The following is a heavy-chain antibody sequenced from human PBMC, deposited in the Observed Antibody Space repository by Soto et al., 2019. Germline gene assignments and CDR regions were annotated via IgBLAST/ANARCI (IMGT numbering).Heavy chain of an antibody. V-gene: IGHV1-58*01. CDR1: GFTFTSSA. D-gene: IGHD1-26*01. Sequence: ASVKVSCKASGFTFTSSAVQWVRQARGQRLEWIGWIVVGSGNTNYAQKFQERVTITRDMSTSTAYMELSSLRSEDTAVYYCAAEKGGSYALGSRGMDVWGQGTTVTVSS. J-gene: IGHJ6*02. CDR3: AAEKGGSYALGSRGMDV. CDR2: IVVGSGNT.